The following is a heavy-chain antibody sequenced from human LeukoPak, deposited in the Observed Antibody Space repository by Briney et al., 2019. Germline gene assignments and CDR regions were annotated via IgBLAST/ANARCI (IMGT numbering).Heavy chain of an antibody. CDR2: IYYSGST. CDR3: ARWTYDSSGLDY. CDR1: GGSVSSGSYF. Sequence: SETLSLTCNVSGGSVSSGSYFWTWIRQPPGKGLEWIGYIYYSGSTNYNPSLKSRVTISVDTSKNQFSLKLSSVTAADTAVYYCARWTYDSSGLDYWGQGTLVTVSS. D-gene: IGHD3-22*01. J-gene: IGHJ4*02. V-gene: IGHV4-61*01.